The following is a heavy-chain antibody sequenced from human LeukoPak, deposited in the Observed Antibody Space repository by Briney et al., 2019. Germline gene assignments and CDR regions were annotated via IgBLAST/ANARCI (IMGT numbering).Heavy chain of an antibody. V-gene: IGHV4-31*03. CDR3: ARGFTVIYNWFDP. Sequence: SETLSLTCTVSGGSISSGGYYWSWLRQHPGKGLEWIGYIYYSGSTYYNPSLKSRVTISVDTSKNQFSLKLSSVTAADTAVYYCARGFTVIYNWFDPWGQGTLVTVSS. CDR1: GGSISSGGYY. CDR2: IYYSGST. D-gene: IGHD4-17*01. J-gene: IGHJ5*02.